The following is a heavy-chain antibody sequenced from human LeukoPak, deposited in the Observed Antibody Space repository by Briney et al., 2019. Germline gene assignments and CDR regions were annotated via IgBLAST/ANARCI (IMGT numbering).Heavy chain of an antibody. CDR1: GFTFGDYA. D-gene: IGHD2-2*02. J-gene: IGHJ4*02. V-gene: IGHV3-49*04. CDR2: IRSKAYGGTT. CDR3: TRDPSALGYCSSTSCYTGGY. Sequence: GGSLRLSCTASGFTFGDYAMSWVRQAPGKGLEWLGFIRSKAYGGTTEYAASVKGRFTISRDDSKSIAYLQMNSLKTEDTAVYYCTRDPSALGYCSSTSCYTGGYWGQGTLVTVSS.